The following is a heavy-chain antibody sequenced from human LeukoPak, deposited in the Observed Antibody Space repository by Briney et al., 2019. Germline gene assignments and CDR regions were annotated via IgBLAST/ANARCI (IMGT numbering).Heavy chain of an antibody. J-gene: IGHJ4*02. Sequence: GGSLRLSCAASGFTFSSYAMHWVRQAPGKELEWVAVISYDGSNKYYADSVKGRFTISRDNSKNTLYLQMNSLRAEDTAVYYCARSRIGVEDYWGQGTLVTVSS. CDR3: ARSRIGVEDY. D-gene: IGHD3-10*01. V-gene: IGHV3-30-3*01. CDR1: GFTFSSYA. CDR2: ISYDGSNK.